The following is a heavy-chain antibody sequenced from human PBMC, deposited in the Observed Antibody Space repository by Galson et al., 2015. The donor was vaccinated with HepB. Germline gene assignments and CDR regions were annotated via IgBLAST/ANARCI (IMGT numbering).Heavy chain of an antibody. V-gene: IGHV3-23*01. D-gene: IGHD2-8*01. J-gene: IGHJ4*02. Sequence: SLRLSCAASGFTLSSYAMSWVRQAPGKGLEWVSAISGSGGSTYYADSVKGRFTISRDNSKNTLYLQMNSLRAEDTAVYYCAKRAKYCTNGVCSDPFDYWGQGTLVTVSS. CDR3: AKRAKYCTNGVCSDPFDY. CDR2: ISGSGGST. CDR1: GFTLSSYA.